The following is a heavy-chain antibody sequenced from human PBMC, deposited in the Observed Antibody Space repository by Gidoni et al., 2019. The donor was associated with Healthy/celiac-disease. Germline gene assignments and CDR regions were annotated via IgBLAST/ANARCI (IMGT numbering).Heavy chain of an antibody. Sequence: EVQLVGSGGGLVQPGGSLRLSCSASGFTFSSYAMHWVRQAPGKGLEYVSAISSNGGSTYYADSVKGRFTISRDNSKNTLYLQMSSLRAEDTAVYYCVKDAIAVAAAYYYYYGMDVWGQGTTVTVSS. V-gene: IGHV3-64D*06. D-gene: IGHD6-19*01. J-gene: IGHJ6*02. CDR3: VKDAIAVAAAYYYYYGMDV. CDR1: GFTFSSYA. CDR2: ISSNGGST.